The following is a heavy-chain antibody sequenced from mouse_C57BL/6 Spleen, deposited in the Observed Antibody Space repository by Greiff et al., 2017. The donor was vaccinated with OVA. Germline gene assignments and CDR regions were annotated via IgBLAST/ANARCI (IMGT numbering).Heavy chain of an antibody. V-gene: IGHV1-61*01. CDR3: ARRLLFYFDY. CDR2: IYPSDSET. CDR1: GYTFTSYW. Sequence: QVQLQQPGAELVRPGSSVKLSCKASGYTFTSYWMDWVKQRPGQGLEWIGNIYPSDSETHYNQKFKYKATLTVDKSSSTAYMQLSSLTSEDSAVYYCARRLLFYFDYWGQGTTLTVSS. D-gene: IGHD1-1*01. J-gene: IGHJ2*01.